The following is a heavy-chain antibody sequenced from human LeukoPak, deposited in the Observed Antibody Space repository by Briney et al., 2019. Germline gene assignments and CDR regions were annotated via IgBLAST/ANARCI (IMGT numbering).Heavy chain of an antibody. V-gene: IGHV3-23*01. Sequence: GGSLRLSCAASGFTFSSCAMDWVRQAPGKGLEWFSTITNSGGATYYADSVKGRFTVSRDNSQNTLYLQMNSLRADDTAIYYCAKWGHNGYTLFDCWGQGTLVTVSS. D-gene: IGHD5-12*01. CDR3: AKWGHNGYTLFDC. J-gene: IGHJ4*02. CDR1: GFTFSSCA. CDR2: ITNSGGAT.